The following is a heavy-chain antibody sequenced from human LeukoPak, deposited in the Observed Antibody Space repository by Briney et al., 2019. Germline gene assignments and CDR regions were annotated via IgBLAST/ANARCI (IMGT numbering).Heavy chain of an antibody. D-gene: IGHD1-26*01. CDR1: GFTFSSYG. J-gene: IGHJ4*02. Sequence: GGSLRLSCAASGFTFSSYGMSWVRQAPGKGLEWVSAISGSGGSTYYADSVKGRFTISRDNSKNTLYLQMNSLRAEDTAVYYCAGRTVGATFDYWGQGTLVTVSS. CDR3: AGRTVGATFDY. CDR2: ISGSGGST. V-gene: IGHV3-23*01.